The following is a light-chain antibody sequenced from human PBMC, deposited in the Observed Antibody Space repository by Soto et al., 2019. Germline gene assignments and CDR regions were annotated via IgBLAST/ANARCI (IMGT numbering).Light chain of an antibody. V-gene: IGLV2-14*01. CDR1: SSEVGGYNS. J-gene: IGLJ3*02. Sequence: QSALTQPASVSGSPGRSITISCTGTSSEVGGYNSVSWYQQHPGKAPKLMIYEVSNRPSGLSNRFSGSKSGNTASLTISGLQAEDEADYYCGSYTSSSARVFGGGTKLTVL. CDR2: EVS. CDR3: GSYTSSSARV.